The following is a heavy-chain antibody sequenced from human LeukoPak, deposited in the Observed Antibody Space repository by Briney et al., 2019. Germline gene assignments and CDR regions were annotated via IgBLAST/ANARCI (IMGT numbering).Heavy chain of an antibody. V-gene: IGHV3-23*01. CDR3: ARHSRGRWYVFDY. J-gene: IGHJ4*02. D-gene: IGHD6-13*01. CDR2: ISGSGGNT. CDR1: GLTFISYA. Sequence: GGSLRLSCAASGLTFISYAMSWVRQAPGKGLEWVSGISGSGGNTYYADSVKGRFTISRDNSNDTLYLQMNSLRAKDTAVYYCARHSRGRWYVFDYWGQGTLVTVSS.